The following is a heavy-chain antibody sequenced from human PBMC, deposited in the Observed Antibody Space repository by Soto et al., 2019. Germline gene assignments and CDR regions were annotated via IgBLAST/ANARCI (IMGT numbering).Heavy chain of an antibody. CDR3: ARGDGDYDILTGFDY. V-gene: IGHV3-33*01. D-gene: IGHD3-9*01. Sequence: QVQLVESGGGVVQPGRSLRLSCAASGFTFSSYGMHWVRQAPGKGLEWVAVIWYDGSNKYYADSVKGRFTISRDNSKNTLYLQMNSLRAEDTAVYYCARGDGDYDILTGFDYWGQGTLVTVSS. J-gene: IGHJ4*02. CDR1: GFTFSSYG. CDR2: IWYDGSNK.